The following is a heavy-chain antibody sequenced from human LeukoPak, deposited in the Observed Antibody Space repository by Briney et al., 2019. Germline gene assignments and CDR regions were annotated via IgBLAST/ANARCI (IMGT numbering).Heavy chain of an antibody. Sequence: SETLSLTCTVSGGSISSSSYYWGWIRQPPGKGLEWIGSIYYSGSTYYNPSLKSRVTISVDTSKNQFSLKLSSVTAADTAVYYCARGTFWSGYPLYYYYYYYGMDVWGQGTTVTASS. D-gene: IGHD3-3*01. CDR1: GGSISSSSYY. J-gene: IGHJ6*02. CDR3: ARGTFWSGYPLYYYYYYYGMDV. V-gene: IGHV4-39*01. CDR2: IYYSGST.